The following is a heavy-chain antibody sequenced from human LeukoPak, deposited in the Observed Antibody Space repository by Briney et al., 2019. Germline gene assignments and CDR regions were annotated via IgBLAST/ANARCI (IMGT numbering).Heavy chain of an antibody. CDR1: GGSVRNYC. CDR3: AREEYKVAWYAVN. D-gene: IGHD6-13*01. J-gene: IGHJ4*02. CDR2: IYSGGNT. V-gene: IGHV4-4*07. Sequence: SETLSLTCTVSGGSVRNYCWSWIRQPAGKGLEWIGRIYSGGNTDYNPSFKSRVTISVDTSRNQFSLRLNSVTAADTAVYFCAREEYKVAWYAVNWGRGTLVTVSS.